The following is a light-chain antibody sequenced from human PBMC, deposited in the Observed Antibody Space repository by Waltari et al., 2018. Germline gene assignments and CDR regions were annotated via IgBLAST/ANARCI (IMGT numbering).Light chain of an antibody. CDR2: AAS. J-gene: IGKJ2*03. CDR3: LQYNSNPYS. V-gene: IGKV1-17*01. CDR1: QGISTY. Sequence: DIQMTQSPSSLSASAGDRVTITCRASQGISTYLNWYQQKPGKAPKRLIYAASSLESEVPSRFSGSGSRTDFTLTISSLQPKDFATYYCLQYNSNPYSFGQGTKVEIK.